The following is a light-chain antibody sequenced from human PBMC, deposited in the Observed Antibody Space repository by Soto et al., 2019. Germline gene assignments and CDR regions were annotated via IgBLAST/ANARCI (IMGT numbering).Light chain of an antibody. CDR2: GAS. CDR3: KQYKEWPPFT. Sequence: EIVMTQSPATLSVSRGETATLSCRASQYVSNKVAWYQQKPGQAPSLLILGASTRATGVPARFSGSGSGTEFTLSISSLQSEDFAVYYCKQYKEWPPFTFGQGTRLEIK. V-gene: IGKV3-15*01. J-gene: IGKJ5*01. CDR1: QYVSNK.